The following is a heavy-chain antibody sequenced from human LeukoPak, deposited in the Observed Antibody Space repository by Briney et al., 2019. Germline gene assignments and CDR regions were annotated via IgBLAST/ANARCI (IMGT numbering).Heavy chain of an antibody. CDR1: GFTFSSYW. J-gene: IGHJ6*04. Sequence: PGGSLRLSCAASGFTFSSYWMSWVRQAPGKGLEWVANIKQDGSEKYYVDSVKGRFTISRDNAKNSLFLQMNSLRAEDTAVYYCAELGITMIGGVWGKGTTVTISS. V-gene: IGHV3-7*01. CDR3: AELGITMIGGV. D-gene: IGHD3-10*02. CDR2: IKQDGSEK.